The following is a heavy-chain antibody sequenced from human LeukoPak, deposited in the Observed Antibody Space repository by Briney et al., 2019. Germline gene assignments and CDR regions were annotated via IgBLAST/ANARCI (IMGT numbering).Heavy chain of an antibody. CDR2: TYYTSKWIT. CDR1: GYSVCSTTTA. CDR3: ARGYWAYGMDV. D-gene: IGHD6-13*01. J-gene: IGHJ6*02. V-gene: IGHV6-1*01. Sequence: SQTLSLTCAISGYSVCSTTTAKNWIRQSPSRGLEWLGRTYYTSKWITDYAVSVKGRITVNPNTSNKQFSLQLNSVTPEDTAVYHCARGYWAYGMDVWGPGTTVTVSS.